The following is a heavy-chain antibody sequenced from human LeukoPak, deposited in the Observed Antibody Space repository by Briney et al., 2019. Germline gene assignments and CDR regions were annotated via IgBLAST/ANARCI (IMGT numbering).Heavy chain of an antibody. CDR3: ARDPYYDILTGYYPALSWFDP. D-gene: IGHD3-9*01. J-gene: IGHJ5*02. V-gene: IGHV1-2*02. CDR2: INPNSGGT. Sequence: ASVKVSCKASGYTFTGYYMHWVRQAPGQGLEWMGWINPNSGGTNYAQKFQGRVTMTRDTSISTAYMELSRLRSDDTAVYYCARDPYYDILTGYYPALSWFDPWGQGTLVTVSS. CDR1: GYTFTGYY.